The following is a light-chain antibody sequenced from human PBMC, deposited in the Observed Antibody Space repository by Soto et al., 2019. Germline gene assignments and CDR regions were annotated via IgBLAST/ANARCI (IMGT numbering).Light chain of an antibody. V-gene: IGKV1-5*01. CDR2: GVS. J-gene: IGKJ1*01. CDR3: QHYNSYSEA. CDR1: RSIGTW. Sequence: DIQMTQSPSTLSASVGDRVTITCRASRSIGTWLAWYQQRPGRAPKRLVYGVSSLETVVPSRFSGSGSGTEFTLTISSLQPDDFANYDCQHYNSYSEAFGQGTKVEL.